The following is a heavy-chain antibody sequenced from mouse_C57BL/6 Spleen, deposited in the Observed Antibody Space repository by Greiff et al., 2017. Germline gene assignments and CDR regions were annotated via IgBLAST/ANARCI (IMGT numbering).Heavy chain of an antibody. D-gene: IGHD1-1*01. V-gene: IGHV14-2*01. CDR3: ARDYGSSYEAWFAY. CDR1: GFNIKDYY. J-gene: IGHJ3*01. Sequence: VQLQQSGAELVKPGASVKLSCTASGFNIKDYYMHWVKQRTEQGLEWIGRLDPENGETKYAPKFQGKATITADTSSNQAYLQLSSLTSEDTAVYYCARDYGSSYEAWFAYWGQGTLVTVSA. CDR2: LDPENGET.